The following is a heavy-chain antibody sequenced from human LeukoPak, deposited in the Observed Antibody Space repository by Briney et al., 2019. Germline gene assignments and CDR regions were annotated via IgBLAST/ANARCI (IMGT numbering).Heavy chain of an antibody. Sequence: SETLSPTCTVSGGSISSSSYYWGWIRQPPGKGLEWIGSIYYSGSTYYNPSLKSRVTISVDTSKNQFSLKLSSATAADTAVYYCASDLGYSSRKVAFDIWGQGTMVTVSS. CDR3: ASDLGYSSRKVAFDI. D-gene: IGHD6-13*01. V-gene: IGHV4-39*01. J-gene: IGHJ3*02. CDR1: GGSISSSSYY. CDR2: IYYSGST.